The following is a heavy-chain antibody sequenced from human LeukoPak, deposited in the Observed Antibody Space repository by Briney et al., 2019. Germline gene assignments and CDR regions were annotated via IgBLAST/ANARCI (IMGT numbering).Heavy chain of an antibody. J-gene: IGHJ4*02. V-gene: IGHV4-4*02. Sequence: PSGTLSLTCAVSGGSISIINWWSWVRPPPGKGLEWVGEIYHSGSTNYNPSLQNRVTMSVDKSKIPFSLTLSSVTAADTAVYYCARLGYCSAGSCYSGFDYWGQGTLVTVSS. CDR1: GGSISIINW. CDR2: IYHSGST. D-gene: IGHD2-15*01. CDR3: ARLGYCSAGSCYSGFDY.